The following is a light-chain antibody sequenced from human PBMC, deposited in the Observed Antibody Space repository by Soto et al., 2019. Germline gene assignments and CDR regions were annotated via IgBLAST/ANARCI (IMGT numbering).Light chain of an antibody. Sequence: QSALTQPASVSGSPGQSITISCTGTSRDVGFSNYVFWYQQHPGKAPKLIISDVSNRPSGVSNRFSGSKSGNTASLTISGLQAEGEADYYCSSYTSSSTDVFGTGTKVTVL. J-gene: IGLJ1*01. CDR3: SSYTSSSTDV. V-gene: IGLV2-14*01. CDR2: DVS. CDR1: SRDVGFSNY.